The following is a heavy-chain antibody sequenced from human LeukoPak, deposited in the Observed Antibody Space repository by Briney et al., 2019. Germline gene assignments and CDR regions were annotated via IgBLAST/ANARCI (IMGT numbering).Heavy chain of an antibody. D-gene: IGHD6-13*01. V-gene: IGHV4-4*07. CDR3: AREAGSSWSRGLDI. J-gene: IGHJ3*02. CDR2: IYMSGST. Sequence: SETLSLTCTVSGGSISSYYWSWIRQPAGKGLEWIGRIYMSGSTNYNSSLKSRVNMSVDTSKNQFSLNLSSVTAADTAVYYCAREAGSSWSRGLDIWGQGAVVTVSS. CDR1: GGSISSYY.